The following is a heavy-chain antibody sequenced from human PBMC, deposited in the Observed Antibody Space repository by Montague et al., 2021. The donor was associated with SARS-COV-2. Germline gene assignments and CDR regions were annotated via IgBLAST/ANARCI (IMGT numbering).Heavy chain of an antibody. V-gene: IGHV3-48*03. D-gene: IGHD2-2*01. Sequence: SLRLSCAASGFNFGVYEMNWVRQTPGKGLEWVSYINGGSSDMYYAGSVMGRFTISRDNAESSLYLQMNSLRAEDTAVYYCAPAVPVADDSWGQGTLVTVSS. J-gene: IGHJ5*02. CDR2: INGGSSDM. CDR3: APAVPVADDS. CDR1: GFNFGVYE.